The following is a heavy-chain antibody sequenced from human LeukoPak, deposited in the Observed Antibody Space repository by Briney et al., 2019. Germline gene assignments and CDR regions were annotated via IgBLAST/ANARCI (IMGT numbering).Heavy chain of an antibody. Sequence: GGSLRLSCAASGFTFSSYAMSWVRQAPGKGLEWVSAISGSGGSTYYADSVKGRFTISRDNSKNTLYLQMNSLRAEDTAVYYCARDVAHYFGSGVYYMDVWGKGTTVIVSS. D-gene: IGHD3-10*01. J-gene: IGHJ6*03. CDR1: GFTFSSYA. V-gene: IGHV3-23*01. CDR3: ARDVAHYFGSGVYYMDV. CDR2: ISGSGGST.